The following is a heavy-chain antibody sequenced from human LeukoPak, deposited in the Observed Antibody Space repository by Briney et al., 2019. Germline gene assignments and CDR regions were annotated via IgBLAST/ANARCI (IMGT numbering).Heavy chain of an antibody. V-gene: IGHV3-74*01. J-gene: IGHJ4*02. CDR3: VNVNRRISIAAAGLFDY. CDR2: VNSDGSST. Sequence: GGSLRLSCAASGFTFTNYWMHWVRQAPGKGLVWVSRVNSDGSSTTYADSVKGRFTISRDNSKNTLYLQMNSLRAEDTAVYYCVNVNRRISIAAAGLFDYWGQGTLVTVSS. D-gene: IGHD6-13*01. CDR1: GFTFTNYW.